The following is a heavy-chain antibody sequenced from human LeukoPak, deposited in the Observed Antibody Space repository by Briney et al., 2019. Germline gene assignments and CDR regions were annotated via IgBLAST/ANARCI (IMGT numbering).Heavy chain of an antibody. J-gene: IGHJ4*02. Sequence: GGSLRLSCAASGFTFSSYAMHWVRQAPGKGLEWVAVISYDGSNKYYADSVKGRFTISRDNSKNTLYLQMNSLRAEDTAVYYCANWIQTHFDFWGQGTLVAVSS. CDR3: ANWIQTHFDF. CDR2: ISYDGSNK. D-gene: IGHD1-1*01. V-gene: IGHV3-30-3*01. CDR1: GFTFSSYA.